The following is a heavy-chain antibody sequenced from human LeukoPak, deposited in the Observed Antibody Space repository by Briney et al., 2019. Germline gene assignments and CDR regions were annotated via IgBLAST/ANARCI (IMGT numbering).Heavy chain of an antibody. D-gene: IGHD1-26*01. V-gene: IGHV1-2*02. CDR1: GYTFTSYN. Sequence: ASVKVSCKASGYTFTSYNMNWVRQAPGQGLEWMGWINPNSGGTNYAQTFQVRGTMTRATSITTVYMELSRLRSDDPAVYYCARAGGSYWDSAFDIWGQGTMVTVSS. J-gene: IGHJ3*02. CDR2: INPNSGGT. CDR3: ARAGGSYWDSAFDI.